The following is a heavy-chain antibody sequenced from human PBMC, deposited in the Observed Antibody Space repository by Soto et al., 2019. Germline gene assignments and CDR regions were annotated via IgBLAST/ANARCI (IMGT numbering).Heavy chain of an antibody. CDR2: IIPILGIA. J-gene: IGHJ6*03. V-gene: IGHV1-69*02. D-gene: IGHD6-6*01. CDR1: GGTFSSYT. Sequence: SVKVSCKASGGTFSSYTISWVRQAPGQGLEWMGRIIPILGIANYAQKFQGRVTITADKSTSTAYMELSSLRSEDTAVYYCARVRQLVGYFYYYVDVWGKGTTVTVSS. CDR3: ARVRQLVGYFYYYVDV.